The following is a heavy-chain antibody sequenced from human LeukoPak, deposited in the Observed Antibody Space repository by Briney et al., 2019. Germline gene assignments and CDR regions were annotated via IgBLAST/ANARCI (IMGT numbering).Heavy chain of an antibody. CDR1: GDSVSSNSAA. CDR3: ARENSRGRFDY. J-gene: IGHJ4*02. V-gene: IGHV6-1*01. CDR2: TYYRSKWYN. Sequence: SQTLSLTCGISGDSVSSNSAAWNWIRQSASRGLEWLGRTYYRSKWYNNYAASVKSRITINPDSSKNQVSLQLNSVTPEDTAMYYCARENSRGRFDYWGQGTLVAVSS. D-gene: IGHD6-19*01.